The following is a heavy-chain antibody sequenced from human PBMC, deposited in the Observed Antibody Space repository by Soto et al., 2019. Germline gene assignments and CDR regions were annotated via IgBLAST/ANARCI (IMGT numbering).Heavy chain of an antibody. V-gene: IGHV1-2*04. Sequence: ASVKVSCKASGYTFTSYYMHWVRQAPGQGLEWMGWINPNSGGTNYAQKFQGWVTMTRDTSISTAYMELSRLRSDDTAVYYCARGRVLGVVVGYYGMDVWGQGTTVTVSS. D-gene: IGHD2-15*01. CDR3: ARGRVLGVVVGYYGMDV. J-gene: IGHJ6*02. CDR1: GYTFTSYY. CDR2: INPNSGGT.